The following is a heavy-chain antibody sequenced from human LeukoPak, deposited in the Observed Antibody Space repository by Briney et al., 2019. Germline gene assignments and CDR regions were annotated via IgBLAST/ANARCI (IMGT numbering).Heavy chain of an antibody. V-gene: IGHV4-59*11. CDR2: MLDTVTT. D-gene: IGHD3-16*01. Sequence: SETLSLTCAVSGASMNTHYWSWIRQPPGKGLEWIGYMLDTVTTKDNPSLKSRFTLSADTSKNQFSLRLTSVTAADTAVYYCANIKPGKIFGYFDFWGQGIPVTVSS. J-gene: IGHJ4*02. CDR1: GASMNTHY. CDR3: ANIKPGKIFGYFDF.